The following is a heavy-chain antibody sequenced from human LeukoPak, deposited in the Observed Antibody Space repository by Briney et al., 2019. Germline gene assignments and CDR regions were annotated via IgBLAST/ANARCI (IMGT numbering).Heavy chain of an antibody. CDR1: GFTFSNAW. CDR2: IKSKADGGTT. CDR3: TTDGYCSGGNCYFNWFDP. V-gene: IGHV3-15*01. D-gene: IGHD2-15*01. J-gene: IGHJ5*02. Sequence: PGGSLRLSCAASGFTFSNAWMSWVRQAPGKGLEWVGRIKSKADGGTTDYAAPVEGRFTISRDDSKNTLYLQMSGLKEEDTAVYYCTTDGYCSGGNCYFNWFDPWGQGTLVTVSS.